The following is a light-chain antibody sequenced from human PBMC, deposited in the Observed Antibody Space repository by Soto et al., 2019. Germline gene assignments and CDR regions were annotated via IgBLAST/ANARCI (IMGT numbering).Light chain of an antibody. Sequence: QSALTQPRSVSGSPGQSVTISCTGTSSDVGGYNYVSWYQQHPGKAPKLMIYDVSNRPSGVPDRFSGSKSGNTASLTISGLQAEDEADYYCCSYASSYTHYVFGTGTKVTVL. J-gene: IGLJ1*01. CDR3: CSYASSYTHYV. CDR2: DVS. CDR1: SSDVGGYNY. V-gene: IGLV2-11*01.